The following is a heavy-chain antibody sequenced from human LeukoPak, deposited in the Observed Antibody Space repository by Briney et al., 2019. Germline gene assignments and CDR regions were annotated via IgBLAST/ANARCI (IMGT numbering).Heavy chain of an antibody. Sequence: SETLSLTCTVSGGSISSYYWSWIRQPPGKTLEWIGYIYSSGSTNYNPSLKSRLTMSVDMSKNQFSLKLSSVTAADTAVYYCARVSPYYDSSGYYTSNKRFDYWGQGTLVTVSS. CDR2: IYSSGST. CDR3: ARVSPYYDSSGYYTSNKRFDY. CDR1: GGSISSYY. J-gene: IGHJ4*02. V-gene: IGHV4-59*08. D-gene: IGHD3-22*01.